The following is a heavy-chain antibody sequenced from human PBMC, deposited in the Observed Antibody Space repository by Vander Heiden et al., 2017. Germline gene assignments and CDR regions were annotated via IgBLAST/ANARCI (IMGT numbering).Heavy chain of an antibody. CDR3: ARGELTGGPLDI. CDR1: GYTFTGYY. V-gene: IGHV1-2*02. D-gene: IGHD1-7*01. CDR2: LNPNNDAS. Sequence: QVQLVQSGAEVKKPGASVNVSCKASGYTFTGYYIHWVRQAPGQGLEWMGWLNPNNDASNSAQDFQGRVTMTSDTSISTAYMDLRGLRSDDTAVYYCARGELTGGPLDIWGQGTMVTVSS. J-gene: IGHJ3*02.